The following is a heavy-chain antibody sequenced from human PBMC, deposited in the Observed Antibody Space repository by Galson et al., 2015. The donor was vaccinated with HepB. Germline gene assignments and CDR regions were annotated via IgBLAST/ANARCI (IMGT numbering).Heavy chain of an antibody. J-gene: IGHJ2*01. D-gene: IGHD2-2*02. CDR3: ARRSCSSTSCYTDWYVDL. CDR2: IIPIFGTA. V-gene: IGHV1-69*13. CDR1: GGTFSSYA. Sequence: SVKVSCKASGGTFSSYAISWVRQAPGQGLEWMGGIIPIFGTANYAQKFQGRVTITADESTSTAYMELSSLRSEDTAVYYCARRSCSSTSCYTDWYVDLWGRGTLVTVSS.